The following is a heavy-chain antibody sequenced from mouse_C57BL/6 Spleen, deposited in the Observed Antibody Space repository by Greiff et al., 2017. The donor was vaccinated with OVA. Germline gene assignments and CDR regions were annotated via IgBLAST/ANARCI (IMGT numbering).Heavy chain of an antibody. CDR1: GFSLTSYG. CDR2: IWRGGST. D-gene: IGHD1-1*01. CDR3: AKNRDHITTVVMDY. V-gene: IGHV2-5*01. Sequence: VQLQESGPGLVQPSQSLSITCTVSGFSLTSYGVHWVRQSPGKGLEWLGVIWRGGSTDYNAAFMSRLSITKDNSKSQVFFKMNSLQADDTAIYDCAKNRDHITTVVMDYWGQGTSVTVSS. J-gene: IGHJ4*01.